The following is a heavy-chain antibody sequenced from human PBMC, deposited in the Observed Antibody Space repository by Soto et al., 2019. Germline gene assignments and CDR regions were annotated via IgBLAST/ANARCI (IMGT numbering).Heavy chain of an antibody. Sequence: SETLSLTCNDSGDSIGRFYWSWIRQSAEKGLEWIGRVYSTGGTAYNPALKGRVTISLDRSNNHVSLEMNSVTAADTAVYFCARDLSGTGLDIWGRGTRVTVSS. CDR2: VYSTGGT. CDR1: GDSIGRFY. V-gene: IGHV4-4*07. D-gene: IGHD1-26*01. J-gene: IGHJ6*02. CDR3: ARDLSGTGLDI.